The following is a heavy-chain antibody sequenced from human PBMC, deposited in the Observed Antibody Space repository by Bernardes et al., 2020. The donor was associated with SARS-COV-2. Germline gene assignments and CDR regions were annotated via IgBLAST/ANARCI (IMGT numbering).Heavy chain of an antibody. Sequence: GGSLRLSCAASGFTFGTYWMAWVRQAPGKGLEWVANIKHDLSERYYADSVKGRFTISRDNAGDSLYLQLNSLRAEDAAVYYCARDAQGNLDYGGQGTLVTVSS. CDR3: ARDAQGNLDY. J-gene: IGHJ4*02. D-gene: IGHD3-10*01. V-gene: IGHV3-7*01. CDR2: IKHDLSER. CDR1: GFTFGTYW.